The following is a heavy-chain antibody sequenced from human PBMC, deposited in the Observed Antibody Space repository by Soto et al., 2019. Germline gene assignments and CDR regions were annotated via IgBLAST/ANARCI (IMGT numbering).Heavy chain of an antibody. V-gene: IGHV4-31*03. CDR3: ARDHVGYCSSTSCRQTYYYYGMAV. J-gene: IGHJ6*02. D-gene: IGHD2-2*01. Sequence: LQPLSVTSTVFGGYISNVGYSWIRIRKHPGKSLEWIGYIYFSGSTYYNPSLKSRVTISVDTSKNQFSLKLSSVTAADTAVYYCARDHVGYCSSTSCRQTYYYYGMAVWGQGTTVTVSS. CDR1: GGYISNVGYS. CDR2: IYFSGST.